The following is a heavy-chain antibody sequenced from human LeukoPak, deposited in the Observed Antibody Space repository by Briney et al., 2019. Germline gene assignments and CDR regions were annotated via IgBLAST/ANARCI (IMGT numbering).Heavy chain of an antibody. CDR2: IYSGGST. J-gene: IGHJ4*02. D-gene: IGHD5-18*01. CDR1: GFTVSSNY. V-gene: IGHV3-53*01. Sequence: GGSLRLSCAASGFTVSSNYMSWVRQAPGKGLEWVSVIYSGGSTYYADSVKGRFTISRDNSKNTLYLQMNSLRAEDTAVYYCARDSGYSYGPAQDLYYFDYWGQGTLVTVSS. CDR3: ARDSGYSYGPAQDLYYFDY.